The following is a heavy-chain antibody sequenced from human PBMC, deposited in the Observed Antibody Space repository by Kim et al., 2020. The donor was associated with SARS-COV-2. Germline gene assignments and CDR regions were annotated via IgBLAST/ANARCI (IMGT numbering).Heavy chain of an antibody. J-gene: IGHJ5*02. D-gene: IGHD3-9*01. CDR3: ARDVTPYYDILAPTRLNWFDP. CDR1: GGTFSSYA. CDR2: IIPILGIA. V-gene: IGHV1-69*04. Sequence: SVKVSCKASGGTFSSYAISWVRQAPGQGLEWMGRIIPILGIANYAQKFQGRVTITADKSTSTAYMELSSLRSEDTAVYYCARDVTPYYDILAPTRLNWFDPWGQGTLVTVSS.